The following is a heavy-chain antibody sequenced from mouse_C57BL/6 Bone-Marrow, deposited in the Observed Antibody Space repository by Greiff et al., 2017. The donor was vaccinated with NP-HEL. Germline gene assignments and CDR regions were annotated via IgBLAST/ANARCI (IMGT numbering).Heavy chain of an antibody. CDR2: INYDGSST. CDR3: ARELGRWYFDV. J-gene: IGHJ1*03. Sequence: EVQVVESEGGLVQPGSSMKLSCTASGFTFSDYYMAWVRQVPEKGLEWVANINYDGSSTYYLDSLKSRFIISRDNAKNILYLQMSSLKSEDTATYYCARELGRWYFDVWGTGTTVTVSS. V-gene: IGHV5-16*01. D-gene: IGHD4-1*01. CDR1: GFTFSDYY.